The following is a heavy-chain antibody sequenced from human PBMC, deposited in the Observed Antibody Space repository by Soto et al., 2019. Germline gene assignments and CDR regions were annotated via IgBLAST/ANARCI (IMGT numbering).Heavy chain of an antibody. D-gene: IGHD6-19*01. CDR1: GGSISSYY. Sequence: PSETLSLTCAVSGGSISSYYWSWIRQPPGKGLEWIGYIYYSGSTNYNPSLKSRVTISVDTSKNQFSLKLSSVTAADTAVYYCARRYSSGFDYWGQETLVTVSS. J-gene: IGHJ4*02. CDR3: ARRYSSGFDY. V-gene: IGHV4-59*01. CDR2: IYYSGST.